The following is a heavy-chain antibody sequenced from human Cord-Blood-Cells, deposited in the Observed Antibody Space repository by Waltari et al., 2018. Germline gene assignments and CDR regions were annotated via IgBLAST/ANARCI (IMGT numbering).Heavy chain of an antibody. J-gene: IGHJ3*02. CDR1: RFHLRHAKMG. Sequence: QVTLKESGPVLVKPTETLTLTCTVPRFHLRHAKMGLTRHRQPPGKALEWLAHIFSNDEKSYSTSLKSRLTISKDTSKSQVVLTMTNMDPVDTATYYCARIRVGSYYAFDIWGQGTMVTVSS. CDR3: ARIRVGSYYAFDI. CDR2: IFSNDEK. D-gene: IGHD1-26*01. V-gene: IGHV2-26*01.